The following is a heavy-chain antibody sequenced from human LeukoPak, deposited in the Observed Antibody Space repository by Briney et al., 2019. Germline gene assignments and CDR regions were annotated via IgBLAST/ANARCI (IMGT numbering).Heavy chain of an antibody. J-gene: IGHJ5*02. D-gene: IGHD2-2*01. V-gene: IGHV1-8*03. CDR3: ARALGPAGYRWWFDP. CDR1: GYTFTDYY. CDR2: INPNSGNT. Sequence: ASVKVSCKASGYTFTDYYMHWVRQAPGQGLEWMGWINPNSGNTGYAQKFQGRVTITRNPSISTAYMEMSSLRYEDTAVYYCARALGPAGYRWWFDPWGQGTLVTVSS.